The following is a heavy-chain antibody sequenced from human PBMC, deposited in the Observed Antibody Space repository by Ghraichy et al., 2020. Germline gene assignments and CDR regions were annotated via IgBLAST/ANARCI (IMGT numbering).Heavy chain of an antibody. J-gene: IGHJ5*02. CDR2: ISSSSYI. Sequence: GESLNISCAASGFTFSSYSMNWVRQAPGKGLEWVSSISSSSYIYYADSVKGRFTISRDNAKNSLYLQMNSLRAEDTAVYYCARDRGVMDDIFNYWFDPWGQGTLVTVSS. CDR1: GFTFSSYS. V-gene: IGHV3-21*01. D-gene: IGHD3-9*01. CDR3: ARDRGVMDDIFNYWFDP.